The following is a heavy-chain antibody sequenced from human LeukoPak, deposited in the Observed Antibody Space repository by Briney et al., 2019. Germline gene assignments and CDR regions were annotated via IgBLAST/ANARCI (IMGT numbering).Heavy chain of an antibody. CDR1: GGTFSSYA. D-gene: IGHD4-23*01. CDR3: ASTDYGGNIDY. CDR2: IIPIFGTA. J-gene: IGHJ4*02. Sequence: GASVKVSCKASGGTFSSYAISWVRQAPGQGLEWMGGIIPIFGTANYAQKFQGRVTITADESTSTAYMELSSLRSVDTAVYYCASTDYGGNIDYWGQGTLVTVSS. V-gene: IGHV1-69*13.